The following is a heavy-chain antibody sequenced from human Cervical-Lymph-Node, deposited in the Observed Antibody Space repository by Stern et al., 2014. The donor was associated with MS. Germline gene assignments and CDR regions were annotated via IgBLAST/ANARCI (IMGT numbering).Heavy chain of an antibody. CDR3: ARIIQTHIEVVRPGFDP. Sequence: QITLKESGPVLVKPTETLTLTCTVSGFSLSNARMGVSWIRQPPGKALEWLAHLFSNDEKSYSTFLKSRLTISNDTSNSKEVLSMTNLDPVDTTTNYGARIIQTHIEVVRPGFDPWGQGTLVTVSS. D-gene: IGHD2-2*01. CDR1: GFSLSNARMG. J-gene: IGHJ5*02. CDR2: LFSNDEK. V-gene: IGHV2-26*01.